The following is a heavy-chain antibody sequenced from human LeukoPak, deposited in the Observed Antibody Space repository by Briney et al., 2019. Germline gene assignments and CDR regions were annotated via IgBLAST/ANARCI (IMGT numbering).Heavy chain of an antibody. CDR1: GGSISSYY. CDR2: IYYSGST. Sequence: PSETLSLTCTVSGGSISSYYWSWIRQPPGKGLEWIGYIYYSGSTNYNPSLKSRVTISVDTSKNQFSLKLSSVTAADTAVYYCARTIAVTMFPKGPLSRGWHFDYWGQGTLVTVSS. V-gene: IGHV4-59*01. D-gene: IGHD3-10*02. CDR3: ARTIAVTMFPKGPLSRGWHFDY. J-gene: IGHJ4*02.